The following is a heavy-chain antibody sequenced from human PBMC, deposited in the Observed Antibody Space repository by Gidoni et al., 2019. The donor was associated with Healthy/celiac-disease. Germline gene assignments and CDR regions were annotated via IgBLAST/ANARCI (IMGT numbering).Heavy chain of an antibody. J-gene: IGHJ4*02. Sequence: QVQLQQWGAGLLKPSETLSLTCAVYGGSFSGYYWSWIRQPPGKGLEWIGEINHSGSTNYNPSLKSRVTISVDTSKNQFSLKLSSATAADTAVYYCAREGFTMVRGVIAYWGQGTLVTVSS. D-gene: IGHD3-10*01. CDR2: INHSGST. CDR3: AREGFTMVRGVIAY. CDR1: GGSFSGYY. V-gene: IGHV4-34*01.